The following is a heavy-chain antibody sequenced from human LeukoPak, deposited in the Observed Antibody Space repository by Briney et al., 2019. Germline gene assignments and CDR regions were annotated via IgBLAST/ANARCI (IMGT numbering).Heavy chain of an antibody. Sequence: GGSLRLSCAASGFTVCDNYMSWVRQAPGKGLEWVSVIYSGGTTYSADSVKGRFTIPRDNSKNTLYLQMNSLRAEDTAVYYCARHDSWAGWFDPWGQGTLVTVSS. D-gene: IGHD3-22*01. CDR1: GFTVCDNY. J-gene: IGHJ5*02. CDR3: ARHDSWAGWFDP. V-gene: IGHV3-53*01. CDR2: IYSGGTT.